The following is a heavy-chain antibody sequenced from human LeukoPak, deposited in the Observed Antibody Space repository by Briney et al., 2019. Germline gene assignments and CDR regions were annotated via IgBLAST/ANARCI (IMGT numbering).Heavy chain of an antibody. V-gene: IGHV1-2*02. Sequence: ASVKVSCKASGYTFTGYYMHWVRQAPGQGLEWMGWINPNSGGTNYAQEFQGRVTMTRDTSISTAYMELSRLRSDDTAVYYCARGARQSDFWSGYPIDYWGQGTLVTVSS. D-gene: IGHD3-3*01. J-gene: IGHJ4*02. CDR2: INPNSGGT. CDR1: GYTFTGYY. CDR3: ARGARQSDFWSGYPIDY.